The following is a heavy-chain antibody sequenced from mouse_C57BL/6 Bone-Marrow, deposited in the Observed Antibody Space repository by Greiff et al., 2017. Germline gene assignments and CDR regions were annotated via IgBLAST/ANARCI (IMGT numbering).Heavy chain of an antibody. CDR3: ARYRWDYYLAY. V-gene: IGHV3-6*01. Sequence: EVKLQEPGPGLVKPSQSLSFTCSVSGYSITSGYFWYWIRPFPGHILERMVYKSYGGSNNYNPSLKNRITLTRDTSNNQFFLKLNTVTTEDTATYYCARYRWDYYLAYWGQGTLVTVSA. D-gene: IGHD1-1*01. CDR1: GYSITSGYF. CDR2: KSYGGSN. J-gene: IGHJ3*01.